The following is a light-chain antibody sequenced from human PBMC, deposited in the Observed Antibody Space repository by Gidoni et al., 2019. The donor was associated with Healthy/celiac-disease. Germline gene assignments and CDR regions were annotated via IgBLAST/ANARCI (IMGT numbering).Light chain of an antibody. Sequence: QSALTQPASVSGSPGQSITISCTGPSSDVGSFNYVSWYQQHPGKAPKLMIYDGNNRPSGVSDRFSGSKSGNTDSLTISGLQAEDEADYYCSSYTSSSVLFGGGTKLTVL. J-gene: IGLJ2*01. CDR1: SSDVGSFNY. CDR2: DGN. V-gene: IGLV2-14*01. CDR3: SSYTSSSVL.